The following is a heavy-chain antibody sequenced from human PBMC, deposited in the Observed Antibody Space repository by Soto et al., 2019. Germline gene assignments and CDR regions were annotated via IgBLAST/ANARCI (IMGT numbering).Heavy chain of an antibody. D-gene: IGHD3-22*01. V-gene: IGHV4-31*03. Sequence: TLSLTCTVSGGSISSGGYYWNWIRQHPGKGLEWIGYIYYSGSTYYNPSLKSRVTISVDTSKNQFSLKLSSVTAADTAVYYCARTPLSSSGYYYAHDAFDIWGQGTMVTVSS. CDR1: GGSISSGGYY. CDR3: ARTPLSSSGYYYAHDAFDI. CDR2: IYYSGST. J-gene: IGHJ3*02.